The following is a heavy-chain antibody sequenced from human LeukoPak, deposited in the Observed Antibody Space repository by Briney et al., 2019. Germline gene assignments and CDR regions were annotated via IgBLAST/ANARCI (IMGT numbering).Heavy chain of an antibody. CDR2: IYYSGST. J-gene: IGHJ4*02. CDR3: ARHDPPEYGGNGGFDY. CDR1: GYSISSSYY. V-gene: IGHV4-39*01. Sequence: SETLSLTCAVSGYSISSSYYWGWIRQPPGKGLEWIGSIYYSGSTYYNPSLKSRVTISVDTSKNQFSLKLSSVAAADTAVYYCARHDPPEYGGNGGFDYWGQGTLVTVSS. D-gene: IGHD4/OR15-4a*01.